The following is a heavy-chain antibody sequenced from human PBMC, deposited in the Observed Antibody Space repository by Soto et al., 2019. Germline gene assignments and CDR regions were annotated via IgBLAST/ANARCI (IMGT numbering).Heavy chain of an antibody. CDR1: GGSFSSYT. Sequence: QVQLVQSGAEVKKPGSSVKVSCKASGGSFSSYTISWVRQAPGQGLEWMGRIIPILGIANYAQKFQGRVTITADKSTSTAYMELSSLRSEDTAVYYCAREGSAVWYFDYWGPGNPGHRLL. CDR2: IIPILGIA. D-gene: IGHD2-15*01. CDR3: AREGSAVWYFDY. J-gene: IGHJ4*02. V-gene: IGHV1-69*08.